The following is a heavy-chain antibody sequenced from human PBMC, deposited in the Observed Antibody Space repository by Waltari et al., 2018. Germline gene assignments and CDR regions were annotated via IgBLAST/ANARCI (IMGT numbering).Heavy chain of an antibody. J-gene: IGHJ3*02. V-gene: IGHV4-39*07. D-gene: IGHD2-15*01. CDR1: GGSISSSSYY. Sequence: QLQLQASGPGLVKPSETLSLTCTVSGGSISSSSYYWGWIRQTPGKGLEWIVSIYYSGSTYYNPSLKGRVTISVDPSKNQFSLKLSSVTAADTAVYYCAGYCSGGSCYSPQAFDIWGQGTMVTVSS. CDR2: IYYSGST. CDR3: AGYCSGGSCYSPQAFDI.